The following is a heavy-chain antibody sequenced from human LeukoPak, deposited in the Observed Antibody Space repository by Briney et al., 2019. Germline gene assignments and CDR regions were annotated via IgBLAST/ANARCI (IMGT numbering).Heavy chain of an antibody. CDR2: IRHDGSIK. CDR3: AKLLFWSGYNDAFDI. V-gene: IGHV3-30*02. J-gene: IGHJ3*02. CDR1: GFTFSSYG. D-gene: IGHD3-3*01. Sequence: GGSLRLSCAASGFTFSSYGMHWVRRAPGKGLEWVAFIRHDGSIKYYADSVKGRFTISRDNSKNTLYLQMNSLRPEDTAVYSCAKLLFWSGYNDAFDIWGQGTMVIVSS.